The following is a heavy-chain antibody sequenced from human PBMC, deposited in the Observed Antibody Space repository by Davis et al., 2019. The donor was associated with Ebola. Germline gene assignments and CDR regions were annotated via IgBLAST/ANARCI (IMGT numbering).Heavy chain of an antibody. CDR1: GFTFTSSA. J-gene: IGHJ4*02. Sequence: SVKVSCKASGFTFTSSAVQWVRQARGQRLEWIGWIVVGSGNTNYAQKFQERVTITRDMSTSTAYMELSSLRSEDTAVYYCAAAPAGAGWIVGAMDYWGQGTLVTVSS. V-gene: IGHV1-58*01. D-gene: IGHD1-26*01. CDR3: AAAPAGAGWIVGAMDY. CDR2: IVVGSGNT.